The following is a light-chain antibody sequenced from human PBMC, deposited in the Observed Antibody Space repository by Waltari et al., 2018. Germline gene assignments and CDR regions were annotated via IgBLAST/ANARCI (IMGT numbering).Light chain of an antibody. V-gene: IGKV4-1*01. CDR3: QQYYSTPLT. CDR1: QSVLYSSDNKNY. CDR2: WAA. J-gene: IGKJ4*01. Sequence: DIVMTQSPDSLAVSLGERATINCKSSQSVLYSSDNKNYLAWYQQKPGQPPKLLIYWAATRGSGVPDRFSGSGSATDFTLTISSLQAEDVAVYYCQQYYSTPLTFGGGTKVEIK.